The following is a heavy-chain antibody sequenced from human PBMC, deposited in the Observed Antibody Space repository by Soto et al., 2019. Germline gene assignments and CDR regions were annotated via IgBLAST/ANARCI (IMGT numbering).Heavy chain of an antibody. Sequence: QVQLVQSGAEVKKPGSSVKVSCKASGGTFSSYAISWVRQAPGQGLEWMGGIIPIFGTANYAQKFQGRVTIPADESTSTAYMELSSLRSEDTAVYYCAGGYTHPLYYYYGMDVWGQGTTVTVSS. V-gene: IGHV1-69*12. CDR1: GGTFSSYA. D-gene: IGHD5-18*01. CDR3: AGGYTHPLYYYYGMDV. J-gene: IGHJ6*02. CDR2: IIPIFGTA.